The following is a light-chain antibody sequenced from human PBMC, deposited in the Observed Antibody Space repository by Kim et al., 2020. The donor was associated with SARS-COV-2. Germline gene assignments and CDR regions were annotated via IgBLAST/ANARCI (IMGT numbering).Light chain of an antibody. CDR1: SSNIGSNY. Sequence: QSVLSQPPSESGTPGQRVTISCSGGSSNIGSNYVYWYQHLPGTAPKLVIYGHNQRPSGVPDRFSGSTSGTSASLAIGGLRSEDEADYYCAAWDDGLSGLLFGGGTQLTVL. CDR2: GHN. CDR3: AAWDDGLSGLL. V-gene: IGLV1-47*02. J-gene: IGLJ2*01.